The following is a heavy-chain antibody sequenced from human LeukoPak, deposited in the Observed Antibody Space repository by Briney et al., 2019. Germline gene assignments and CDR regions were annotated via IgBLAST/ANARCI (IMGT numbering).Heavy chain of an antibody. D-gene: IGHD3-22*01. CDR3: ARVSAKVVIDY. Sequence: SETLSLTCTVSGGSISSGSYYWSWIWQPAGKGLEWIGRIYTSGSTNYNPSLKSRVTISVDTSKNQFSLKLSSVTAADTAVYYCARVSAKVVIDYWGQGTLVTVSS. CDR2: IYTSGST. V-gene: IGHV4-61*02. J-gene: IGHJ4*02. CDR1: GGSISSGSYY.